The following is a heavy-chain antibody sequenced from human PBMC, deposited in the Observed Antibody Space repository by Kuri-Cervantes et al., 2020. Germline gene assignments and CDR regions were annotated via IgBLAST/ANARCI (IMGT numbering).Heavy chain of an antibody. CDR1: GYPITNAHS. J-gene: IGHJ3*02. D-gene: IGHD5-18*01. V-gene: IGHV4-38-2*01. Sequence: SETLSLTCGNSGYPITNAHSWGWIRQPPGKGLEWIGIISHSGTIDYNPSLKSRVNISLDTSKNHFSLKVSSVTAADTAVYYCARYVDTAMRNAFDIWGLGTMVTVSS. CDR2: ISHSGTI. CDR3: ARYVDTAMRNAFDI.